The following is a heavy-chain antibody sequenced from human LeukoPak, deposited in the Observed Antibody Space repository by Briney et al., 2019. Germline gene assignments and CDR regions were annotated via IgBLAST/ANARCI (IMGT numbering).Heavy chain of an antibody. V-gene: IGHV3-48*03. CDR3: ARHGRVEQWLQWAYYYYYYMDV. D-gene: IGHD6-19*01. Sequence: GGSLRLSCAASGFTFSSYEMNWVRQAPGKGLEWVSFISSTGTTIYYADSVKGRFTISRDNAKNSLYLQMNSLRAEDTAVYYCARHGRVEQWLQWAYYYYYYMDVWGKGTTVTISS. CDR1: GFTFSSYE. CDR2: ISSTGTTI. J-gene: IGHJ6*03.